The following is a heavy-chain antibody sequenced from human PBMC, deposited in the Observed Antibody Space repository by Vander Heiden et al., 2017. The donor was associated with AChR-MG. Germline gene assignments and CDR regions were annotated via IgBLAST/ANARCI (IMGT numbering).Heavy chain of an antibody. D-gene: IGHD5-18*01. CDR2: IRSTTFGRTT. CDR3: TRADTGGGAKYYFDY. V-gene: IGHV3-49*04. Sequence: EVQVVESGGALVQPGRSLRSSCYGSVFTFGAYAVNGVRQAPGKGLEWVGLIRSTTFGRTTEYAASVRGRFTISRDGSEDIAFLQMNSLKTEDTAVYYCTRADTGGGAKYYFDYWGQGALVTVSS. CDR1: VFTFGAYA. J-gene: IGHJ4*02.